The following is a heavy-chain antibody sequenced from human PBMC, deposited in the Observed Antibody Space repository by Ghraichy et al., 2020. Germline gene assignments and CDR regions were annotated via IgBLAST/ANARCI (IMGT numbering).Heavy chain of an antibody. CDR2: IKSKTDGGTT. CDR3: TTDGRSNYDGFDP. CDR1: GFTFSNAW. J-gene: IGHJ5*02. Sequence: GGSLRLSCAASGFTFSNAWMSWVRQAPGKGLEWVGRIKSKTDGGTTDYAAPVKGRFTISRDDSKNTLYLQMNSLKTEDTAVYYCTTDGRSNYDGFDPWGQGTLVTVSS. D-gene: IGHD4-11*01. V-gene: IGHV3-15*01.